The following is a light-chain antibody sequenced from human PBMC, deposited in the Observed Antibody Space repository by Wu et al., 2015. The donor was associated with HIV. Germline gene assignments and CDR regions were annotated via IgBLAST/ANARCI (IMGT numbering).Light chain of an antibody. CDR2: AAS. J-gene: IGKJ1*01. CDR1: QSISSY. CDR3: QQSYSIPWT. Sequence: DIQMTQSPSSLSASVGDRVTITCRASQSISSYLNWYQQKPGKAPKLLTYAASSLQSGVPSRFSGSGSGTDFTLTITSLQREDFATYYCQQSYSIPWTFGQGAKVEIK. V-gene: IGKV1-39*01.